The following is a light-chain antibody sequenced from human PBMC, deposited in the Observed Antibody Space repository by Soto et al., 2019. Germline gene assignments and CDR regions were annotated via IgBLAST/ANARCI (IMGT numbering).Light chain of an antibody. CDR3: QQYNSYSEA. V-gene: IGKV1-5*03. CDR2: KAS. J-gene: IGKJ1*01. Sequence: DIQMTQSPSTLSGSVGDRVTITCRASQTISSWLAWYQQKPGNAPKLLIYKASTLKSGVPSRFSGSGSGTEFTLTISRLQPDDFATYYCQQYNSYSEAFGQGTKVELK. CDR1: QTISSW.